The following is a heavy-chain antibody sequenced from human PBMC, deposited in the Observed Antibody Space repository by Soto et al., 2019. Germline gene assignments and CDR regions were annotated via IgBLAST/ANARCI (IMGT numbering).Heavy chain of an antibody. Sequence: QVQLVESGGGVVQPGRSLRLSCAASGFTFSSYGMHWVRQAPGKGLEWVAVISYDGSNKYYADSVKGRFTISRDNSKNTLYLQMNSLRAEDTAVYYCAKEGSSSLKSNWFDPWGQGTLVTVSS. J-gene: IGHJ5*02. CDR2: ISYDGSNK. V-gene: IGHV3-30*18. CDR3: AKEGSSSLKSNWFDP. D-gene: IGHD6-13*01. CDR1: GFTFSSYG.